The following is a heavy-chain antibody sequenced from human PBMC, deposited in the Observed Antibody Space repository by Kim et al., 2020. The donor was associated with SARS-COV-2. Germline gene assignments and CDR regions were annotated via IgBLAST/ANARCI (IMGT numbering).Heavy chain of an antibody. CDR1: GYTFTSYG. D-gene: IGHD2-15*01. J-gene: IGHJ6*02. Sequence: ASVKVSCKASGYTFTSYGISWVRQAPGQGLEWMGWISAYNGNTNYAQKLQGRVTMTTDTSTSTAYMELRSLRSDDTAVYYCARDGVVVAATHVWTYYYGMDVWGQGTTVTVSS. CDR3: ARDGVVVAATHVWTYYYGMDV. CDR2: ISAYNGNT. V-gene: IGHV1-18*04.